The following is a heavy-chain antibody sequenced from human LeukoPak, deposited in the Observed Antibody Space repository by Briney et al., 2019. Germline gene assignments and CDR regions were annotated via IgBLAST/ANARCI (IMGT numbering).Heavy chain of an antibody. CDR1: GFTFSNYW. Sequence: GGSLRLSCAAFGFTFSNYWMHWVRQAPGKGLEWVSRINSDGSNKTYADSVKGRFTISRDNAKNTLYLQMSSLRVGDTAVYYCARSDYGDNYWGQGILVTVSS. V-gene: IGHV3-74*01. J-gene: IGHJ4*02. CDR3: ARSDYGDNY. CDR2: INSDGSNK. D-gene: IGHD4-17*01.